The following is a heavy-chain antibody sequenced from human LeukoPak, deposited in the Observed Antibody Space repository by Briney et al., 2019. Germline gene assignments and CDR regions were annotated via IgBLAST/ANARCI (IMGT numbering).Heavy chain of an antibody. CDR1: GFTVSSNY. V-gene: IGHV3-53*01. Sequence: GGSLRLSCAAPGFTVSSNYMIWVRQAPGKGLHWFSFIYSGGSTYYADSVKGRFTISRDNSKNTLYLQMNSLRAGDTAVYYCARVDYYGSGSQENWFDPWGQGTLVTVSS. J-gene: IGHJ5*02. CDR3: ARVDYYGSGSQENWFDP. CDR2: IYSGGST. D-gene: IGHD3-10*01.